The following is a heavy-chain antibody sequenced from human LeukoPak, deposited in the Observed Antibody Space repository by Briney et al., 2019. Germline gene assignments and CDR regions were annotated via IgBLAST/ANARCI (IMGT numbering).Heavy chain of an antibody. CDR3: AREEGYFDY. Sequence: GGSLRLSCTVSGFTLSSYEMSWIRQAPGKGLEWVSSIEYSGGSAYYADSVKGRFTISRDDSKNTLYLQLSSLRAEDTAVYYCAREEGYFDYWGQGTLVTVSS. CDR2: IEYSGGSA. J-gene: IGHJ4*02. CDR1: GFTLSSYE. V-gene: IGHV3-23*01.